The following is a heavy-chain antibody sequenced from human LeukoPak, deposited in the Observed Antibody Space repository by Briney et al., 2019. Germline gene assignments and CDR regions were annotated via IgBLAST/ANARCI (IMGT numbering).Heavy chain of an antibody. Sequence: GGSLRLSCTASGIMFSGYWMSWVRQAPGKGLEWVTNIKQHGTEKYYVDSVKGRFTISRDDAKKSVYLQMNSLRAEDTAVYYCASDGGPFDHWGQGILVTVAS. CDR3: ASDGGPFDH. V-gene: IGHV3-7*01. D-gene: IGHD3-16*01. CDR1: GIMFSGYW. J-gene: IGHJ4*02. CDR2: IKQHGTEK.